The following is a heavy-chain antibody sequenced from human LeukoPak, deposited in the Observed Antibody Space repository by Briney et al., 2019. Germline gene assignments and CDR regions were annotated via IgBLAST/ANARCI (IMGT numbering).Heavy chain of an antibody. V-gene: IGHV4-30-4*08. CDR1: GGSISSYY. CDR3: ARDRDILTGYYTGGWFDP. D-gene: IGHD3-9*01. CDR2: IYYSGST. J-gene: IGHJ5*02. Sequence: SETLSVTCTVSGGSISSYYWGWIRQPPGKGLEWIGYIYYSGSTYYNPSLKSRVTISVDTSKNQFSLKLSSVTAADTAVYYCARDRDILTGYYTGGWFDPWGQGTLVTVSS.